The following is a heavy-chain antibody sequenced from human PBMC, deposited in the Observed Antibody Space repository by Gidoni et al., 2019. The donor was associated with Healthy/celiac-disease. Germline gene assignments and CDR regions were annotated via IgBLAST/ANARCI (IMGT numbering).Heavy chain of an antibody. D-gene: IGHD2-8*01. J-gene: IGHJ4*02. Sequence: QLVQSVAEVKQPAESLKISCMGFGYILTSYWIGWVRLMHGKGLGWVGIIYPGDYDTRYSPSFQGQVTISADKSISTAYLQWSSRKASDNAMYYCARRRVFASARYFDYWGQGTLVTVSS. V-gene: IGHV5-51*01. CDR3: ARRRVFASARYFDY. CDR1: GYILTSYW. CDR2: IYPGDYDT.